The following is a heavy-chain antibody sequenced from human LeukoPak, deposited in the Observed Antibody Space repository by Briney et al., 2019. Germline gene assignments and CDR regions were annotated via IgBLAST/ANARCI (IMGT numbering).Heavy chain of an antibody. D-gene: IGHD3-22*01. Sequence: GGSLRLSCAASGFTFSSYSMNWVRQAPGKGLEWVSSISSSSSYIYYADSVKGRFTISRDNAKNSLYLQMNSLRAEDTAVYYCARDYHYDSSGYYYVPNWFDPWGQGTLVTVSS. CDR3: ARDYHYDSSGYYYVPNWFDP. V-gene: IGHV3-21*01. CDR1: GFTFSSYS. CDR2: ISSSSSYI. J-gene: IGHJ5*02.